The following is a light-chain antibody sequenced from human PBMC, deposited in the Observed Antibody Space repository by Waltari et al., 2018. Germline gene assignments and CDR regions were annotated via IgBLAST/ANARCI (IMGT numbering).Light chain of an antibody. CDR2: EDT. V-gene: IGLV3-10*01. J-gene: IGLJ1*01. CDR3: YSSDSTGLRV. Sequence: YELTQPPSLSVSPGQTARITCSGHELPRKYAYWFQPKSGQAPRLVMYEDTKRPSGIPERFSGSSSGTVATLTITGAQVDDEADYYCYSSDSTGLRVFGGGTTVVVL. CDR1: ELPRKY.